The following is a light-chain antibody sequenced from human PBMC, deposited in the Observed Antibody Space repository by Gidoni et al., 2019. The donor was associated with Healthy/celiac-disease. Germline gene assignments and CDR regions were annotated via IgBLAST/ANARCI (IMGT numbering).Light chain of an antibody. J-gene: IGKJ1*01. CDR1: LSISSW. CDR2: KAS. V-gene: IGKV1-5*03. CDR3: QQYNSYPWT. Sequence: DIQMTPSPSTLSASVGDRVIITCRASLSISSWLAWYQQKPGKAPKLLNYKASSLESGVPSRFSGSGSGTEFTLTISSLQPDDFATYYCQQYNSYPWTFGQGTKVEIK.